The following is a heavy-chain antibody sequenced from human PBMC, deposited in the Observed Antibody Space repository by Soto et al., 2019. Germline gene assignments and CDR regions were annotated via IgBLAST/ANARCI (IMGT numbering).Heavy chain of an antibody. J-gene: IGHJ6*02. CDR3: ARDGDSGSYYYYYGMDV. V-gene: IGHV3-53*01. Sequence: GGSLRLSCAASGFTVSSNYMSWVRQAPGKGLEWVSVIYSGGSTYYADSVKGRFTISRDNSKNTLYLQMNSLRAEDTAVYYCARDGDSGSYYYYYGMDVWGQGTTVTRLL. D-gene: IGHD1-26*01. CDR2: IYSGGST. CDR1: GFTVSSNY.